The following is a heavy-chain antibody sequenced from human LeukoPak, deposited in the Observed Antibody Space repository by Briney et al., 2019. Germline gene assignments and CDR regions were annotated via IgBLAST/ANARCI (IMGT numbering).Heavy chain of an antibody. V-gene: IGHV3-30*02. Sequence: GGSLRLSCAASGFTFSSYGMHWVRQAPGKGLEWVAFIRYDGSNKYYADSVKGRFTISRDNSKNTLYLQMNSLRAEDTAVYYCAREIRALYYGMDVWGQGTTVTVSS. J-gene: IGHJ6*02. CDR3: AREIRALYYGMDV. CDR1: GFTFSSYG. CDR2: IRYDGSNK.